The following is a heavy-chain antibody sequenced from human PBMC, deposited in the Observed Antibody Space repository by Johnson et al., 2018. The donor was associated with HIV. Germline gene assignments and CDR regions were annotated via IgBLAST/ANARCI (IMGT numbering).Heavy chain of an antibody. CDR1: GFTFSSYG. CDR3: ASQVRGLRLGVDAFDI. J-gene: IGHJ3*02. Sequence: EVQLVESGGGLVQPGGSLRLSCAASGFTFSSYGMSWVRQAPGKGLEWVSGVTGTGCDTYYAESVKGRFTISRDNSKNTLYLQMNKLRAEATAVYFCASQVRGLRLGVDAFDIWGQGTMVTVSS. V-gene: IGHV3-23*04. D-gene: IGHD3-16*01. CDR2: VTGTGCDT.